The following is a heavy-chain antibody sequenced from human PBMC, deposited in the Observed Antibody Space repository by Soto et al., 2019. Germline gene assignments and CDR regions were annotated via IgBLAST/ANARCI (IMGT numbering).Heavy chain of an antibody. CDR3: AQRGGSGYYGAFDY. J-gene: IGHJ4*02. CDR1: GYTFTDYY. CDR2: ISPKSGGT. Sequence: GASVKVSCKASGYTFTDYYMHWVRQAPGQGLEWMGWISPKSGGTSYAPKFQDRVTMTRDNSKNTLYLQMNSLRGEDTAVYYCAQRGGSGYYGAFDYWGQGTLVTVSS. V-gene: IGHV1-2*02. D-gene: IGHD3-22*01.